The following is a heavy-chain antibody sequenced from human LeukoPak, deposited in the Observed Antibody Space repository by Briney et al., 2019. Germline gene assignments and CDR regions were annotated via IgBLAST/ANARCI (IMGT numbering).Heavy chain of an antibody. CDR2: IYYSGST. CDR1: GGSISSGGYY. V-gene: IGHV4-61*08. D-gene: IGHD3-10*01. CDR3: ARHSHEHYYLGSGSPPLSFDY. Sequence: SETLSLTCTVSGGSISSGGYYWSWIRQPPGKGLEWIGFIYYSGSTNYNPSLKSRVTILVDTSKNQFSLKLSSVSTADTAVYYCARHSHEHYYLGSGSPPLSFDYWGQGTLVTVSS. J-gene: IGHJ4*02.